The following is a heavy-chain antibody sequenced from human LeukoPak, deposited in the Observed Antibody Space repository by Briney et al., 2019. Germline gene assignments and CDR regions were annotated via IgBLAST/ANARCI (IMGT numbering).Heavy chain of an antibody. V-gene: IGHV1-69*04. CDR1: GGTFSSYA. CDR3: ARGVGYDFRTGMDV. J-gene: IGHJ6*02. Sequence: SVNVSCKASGGTFSSYAISWVRQAPGQGLEWMGRIIPILGIANYAQKFQGRVTITADKSTSTAYMELSSLRSEDTAVYYCARGVGYDFRTGMDVWGQGTTVTVSS. CDR2: IIPILGIA. D-gene: IGHD5-12*01.